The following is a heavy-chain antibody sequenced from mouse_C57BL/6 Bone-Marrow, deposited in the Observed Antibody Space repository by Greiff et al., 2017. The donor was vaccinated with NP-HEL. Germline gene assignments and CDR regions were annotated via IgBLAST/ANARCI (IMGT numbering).Heavy chain of an antibody. D-gene: IGHD1-1*01. Sequence: QVQLKESGAELVKPGASVKMSCKASGYTFTTYPIEWMKQNHGKSLEWIGNFHPYNDDTKYNEKFKGKATLTVEKSSSTVYLELSRLTSDDSAVYYCARGNLLLRWGYFDVWGTGTTVTVSS. J-gene: IGHJ1*03. CDR1: GYTFTTYP. CDR2: FHPYNDDT. CDR3: ARGNLLLRWGYFDV. V-gene: IGHV1-47*01.